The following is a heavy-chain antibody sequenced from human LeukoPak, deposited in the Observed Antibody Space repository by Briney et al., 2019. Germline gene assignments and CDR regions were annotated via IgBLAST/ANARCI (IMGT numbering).Heavy chain of an antibody. CDR3: ASAREYCGGAECYEYFQH. CDR1: GFTVRTHS. J-gene: IGHJ1*01. V-gene: IGHV3-53*01. D-gene: IGHD2-21*01. Sequence: GESLKISCAASGFTVRTHSMSWARQAPGKGLEWVSVIYGGGSTYYADSVNGRFTISRDSSKNTLFLQMNSLRAEDTALYYCASAREYCGGAECYEYFQHWGQGTLVTVSS. CDR2: IYGGGST.